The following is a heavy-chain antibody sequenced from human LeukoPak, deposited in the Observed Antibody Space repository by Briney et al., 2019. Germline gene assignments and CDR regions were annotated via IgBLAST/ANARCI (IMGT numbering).Heavy chain of an antibody. CDR1: GFTFSSYD. Sequence: GGSLRLSCAASGFTFSSYDMHWVRQATGKGLKWVSGIDTAGDTYYPDSVKGRFIISRENARNSLYLQMNSLRAGDTAVYYCARVLTVRSGGYDAFDIWGHGTMVTVSS. D-gene: IGHD6-25*01. CDR3: ARVLTVRSGGYDAFDI. V-gene: IGHV3-13*01. CDR2: IDTAGDT. J-gene: IGHJ3*02.